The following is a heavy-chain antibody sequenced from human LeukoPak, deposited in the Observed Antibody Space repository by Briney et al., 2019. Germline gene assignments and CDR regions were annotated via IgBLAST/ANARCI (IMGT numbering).Heavy chain of an antibody. Sequence: PGGSLRLSCAASGFTFSTYEINWVRQAPGKGLEWVSYISASGSTIYYAESVKGRFTISRDNANTSLYLQVNSLRAEDTAIYYCAREGTGSDDSFNIWGQGTMVTVSS. CDR3: AREGTGSDDSFNI. CDR1: GFTFSTYE. D-gene: IGHD7-27*01. J-gene: IGHJ3*02. V-gene: IGHV3-48*03. CDR2: ISASGSTI.